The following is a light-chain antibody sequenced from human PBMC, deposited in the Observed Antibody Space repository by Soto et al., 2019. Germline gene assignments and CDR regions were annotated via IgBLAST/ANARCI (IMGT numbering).Light chain of an antibody. J-gene: IGKJ5*01. CDR3: RQYKSYPIT. Sequence: DIQMTQSPSSLSASVGDRVTITCRASQGISNALDWFQQKPGKAPKSLIYAASNLQSGVPSKFSGSGSGTDFTLTISSLQPEDFATYYCRQYKSYPITFGQGTRLEIK. CDR2: AAS. CDR1: QGISNA. V-gene: IGKV1-16*02.